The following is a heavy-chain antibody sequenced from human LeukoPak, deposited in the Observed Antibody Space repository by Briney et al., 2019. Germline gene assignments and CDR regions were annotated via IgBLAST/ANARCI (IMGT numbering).Heavy chain of an antibody. D-gene: IGHD6-19*01. CDR2: INPNSGGT. Sequence: ASVKVSCKASGYTFTGYYMHWVRQAPGQGLEWMGWINPNSGGTNYAQKFQGWVTMTRDTSISTAYMELSRLRSDDTAVYRCARMASREWLVPVPYMDVWGKGTTVTVSS. V-gene: IGHV1-2*04. J-gene: IGHJ6*03. CDR3: ARMASREWLVPVPYMDV. CDR1: GYTFTGYY.